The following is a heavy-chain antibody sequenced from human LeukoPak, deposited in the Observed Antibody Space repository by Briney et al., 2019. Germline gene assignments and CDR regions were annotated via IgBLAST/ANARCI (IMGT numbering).Heavy chain of an antibody. CDR2: INHSGST. V-gene: IGHV4-38-2*02. J-gene: IGHJ3*02. CDR1: GYSISSGYY. Sequence: SEILSLTCTVSGYSISSGYYWGWIRQPPGKGLEWIGEINHSGSTNYNPSLKSRVTISVDTSKNQFSLKLSSVTAADTAVYYCAIGINPGAFDIWGQGTMVTVSS. D-gene: IGHD3-10*01. CDR3: AIGINPGAFDI.